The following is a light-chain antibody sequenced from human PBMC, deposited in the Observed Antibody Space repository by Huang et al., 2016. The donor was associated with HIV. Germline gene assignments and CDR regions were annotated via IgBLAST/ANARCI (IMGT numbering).Light chain of an antibody. J-gene: IGKJ4*01. Sequence: EIEMTQSPATLSVSPGERATLSCRASHSVDSDLAWYQQKPGQAPRLLIYDASTRATGIPAKFNGTGSGTEFSLSITNLQSDDFAVYYCQQYNDWPPLTFGGGTKVEI. CDR2: DAS. CDR3: QQYNDWPPLT. CDR1: HSVDSD. V-gene: IGKV3-15*01.